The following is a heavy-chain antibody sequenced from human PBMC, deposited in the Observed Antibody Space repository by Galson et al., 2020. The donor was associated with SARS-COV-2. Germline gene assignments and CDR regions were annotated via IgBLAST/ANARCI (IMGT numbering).Heavy chain of an antibody. J-gene: IGHJ4*02. CDR3: ARSLGGVANY. V-gene: IGHV4-59*08. D-gene: IGHD3-16*01. CDR2: IYYTGTT. Sequence: SETLSLTCTVSGGSISSYWWSWIRQSPEKGLEWIGYIYYTGTTNYNPSLKSRVTISIDTSKTQFSLKVNSVTAADTAIYYCARSLGGVANYWGQGTLVTVAS. CDR1: GGSISSYW.